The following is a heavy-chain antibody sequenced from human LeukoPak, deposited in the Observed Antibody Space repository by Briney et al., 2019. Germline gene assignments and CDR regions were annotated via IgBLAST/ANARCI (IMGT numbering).Heavy chain of an antibody. CDR3: ARGLAGYSGGDDAFDA. CDR2: IYYSGST. Sequence: SETLSLTCTVSGGSISSYYWSWSRQPPGKGLEWIGYIYYSGSTNYNPSLKSRVTISVDTSKNQFSLKLSSVTAADTAVYYCARGLAGYSGGDDAFDAWGQGTMVTVSS. J-gene: IGHJ3*01. CDR1: GGSISSYY. V-gene: IGHV4-59*01. D-gene: IGHD6-19*01.